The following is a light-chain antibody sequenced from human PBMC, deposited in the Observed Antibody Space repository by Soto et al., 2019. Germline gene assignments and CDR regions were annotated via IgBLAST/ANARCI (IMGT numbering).Light chain of an antibody. CDR2: EVN. CDR3: SSYAVTNIFV. V-gene: IGLV2-8*01. J-gene: IGLJ1*01. Sequence: QSALTQPPSASGSPGQSVTISCSGTSSDVDGFNYVSWYQQHPGRAPKVLIYEVNKRPSGVPDRFSGSKSGSTASLTVSGLQAEDEAEYYCSSYAVTNIFVFGTGTKLTVL. CDR1: SSDVDGFNY.